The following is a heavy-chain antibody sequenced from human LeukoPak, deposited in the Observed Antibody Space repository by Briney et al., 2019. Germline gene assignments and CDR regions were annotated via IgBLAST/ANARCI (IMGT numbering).Heavy chain of an antibody. CDR3: ARLVQYYGSGSPSWFDP. Sequence: SETLSLTCTVSGGSISSYYWSWIRQPPGKGLEWIGYIYYSGSTNYNPSLKSRVTISVDTSKNQFSLKLSSVAAADTAVYYCARLVQYYGSGSPSWFDPWGQGTLVTVSS. CDR2: IYYSGST. CDR1: GGSISSYY. V-gene: IGHV4-59*01. D-gene: IGHD3-10*01. J-gene: IGHJ5*02.